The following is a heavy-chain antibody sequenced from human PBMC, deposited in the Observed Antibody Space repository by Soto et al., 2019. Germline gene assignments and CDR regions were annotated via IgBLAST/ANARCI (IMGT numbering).Heavy chain of an antibody. J-gene: IGHJ3*02. CDR3: AREVITAAFEI. CDR2: INAGNGNT. Sequence: ASVEVSCKASGYTFTRYAIHWVRQAPGQRLEWMGWINAGNGNTKYSQKFQGRVTITRDTSATTAYMELSSLRSEDTALYYCAREVITAAFEIWGQGTMVTVSS. D-gene: IGHD3-16*01. V-gene: IGHV1-3*01. CDR1: GYTFTRYA.